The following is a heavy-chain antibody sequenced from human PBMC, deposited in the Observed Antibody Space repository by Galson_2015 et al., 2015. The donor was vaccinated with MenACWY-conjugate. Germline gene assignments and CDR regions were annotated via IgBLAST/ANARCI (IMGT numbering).Heavy chain of an antibody. CDR2: ISSSSSQI. Sequence: SLRLSCAASGFTFSSYSMTWVRQAPGKGLEWVSLISSSSSQIYYAESVKGRFTISRDNAKNALYLQMNSLRAEDTAVYYCADSGSYYRWGQGTLVTASS. D-gene: IGHD1-26*01. CDR1: GFTFSSYS. V-gene: IGHV3-21*01. J-gene: IGHJ4*02. CDR3: ADSGSYYR.